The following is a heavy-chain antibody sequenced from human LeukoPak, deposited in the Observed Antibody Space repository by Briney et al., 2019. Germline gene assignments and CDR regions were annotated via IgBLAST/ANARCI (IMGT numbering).Heavy chain of an antibody. CDR1: GYSFTSYW. CDR2: IYPGDSDT. J-gene: IGHJ6*02. V-gene: IGHV5-51*01. Sequence: GESLKISCKGSGYSFTSYWIGWVRQMPGKGLEWMGIIYPGDSDTRYSPSFQGQVTISADKSISTAYLQWSSLKASDTAMYYCARLYGDNSVGHPFYYYGMDVWGQGTTVTVSS. D-gene: IGHD4-23*01. CDR3: ARLYGDNSVGHPFYYYGMDV.